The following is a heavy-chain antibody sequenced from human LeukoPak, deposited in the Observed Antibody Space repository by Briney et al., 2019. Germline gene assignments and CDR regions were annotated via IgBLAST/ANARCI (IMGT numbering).Heavy chain of an antibody. CDR1: GGSISSSSYY. J-gene: IGHJ3*02. CDR2: IYYSGST. CDR3: ARPYSAHAFDI. V-gene: IGHV4-39*01. D-gene: IGHD3-16*01. Sequence: SETLSLTCTVSGGSISSSSYYWAWIRQPPGKGLVWIGCIYYSGSTYYNPSLKSRVTISVDTSKNQFSLKLSSVTAADTAGYYCARPYSAHAFDIWGQGTMVTVSS.